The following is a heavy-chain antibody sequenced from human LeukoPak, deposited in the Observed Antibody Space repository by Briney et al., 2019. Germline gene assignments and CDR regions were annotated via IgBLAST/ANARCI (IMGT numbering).Heavy chain of an antibody. D-gene: IGHD1-1*01. V-gene: IGHV4-59*01. J-gene: IGHJ4*02. CDR2: IYYSGST. CDR3: ARVRNGARFFDY. Sequence: SETLSLSCTVSGGSISSYYWSWIRQPPGKGLEWIGYIYYSGSTNYNPSLKSRVTISVDTSKNQFSLKLSSVTAADTAVYFCARVRNGARFFDYWGQGTLVTVSS. CDR1: GGSISSYY.